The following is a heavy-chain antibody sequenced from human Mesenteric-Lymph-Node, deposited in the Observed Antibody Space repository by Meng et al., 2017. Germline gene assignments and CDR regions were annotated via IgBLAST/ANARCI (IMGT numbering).Heavy chain of an antibody. J-gene: IGHJ4*02. CDR2: IKQDGSEK. V-gene: IGHV3-7*01. Sequence: GESLKISCAASGFTFSSYWMSWVRQAPGKGLEWVANIKQDGSEKYYVDSVKGRFTISRDNSKNTLYLQMNSLRAEDTAVYYCARDYYDSSGYGRFPQPFYYFDYWGQGTLVTVSS. CDR1: GFTFSSYW. CDR3: ARDYYDSSGYGRFPQPFYYFDY. D-gene: IGHD3-22*01.